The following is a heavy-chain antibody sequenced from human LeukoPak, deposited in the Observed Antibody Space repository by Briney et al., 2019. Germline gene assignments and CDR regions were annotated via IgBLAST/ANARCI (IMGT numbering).Heavy chain of an antibody. CDR2: ISDIGSI. D-gene: IGHD3-9*01. Sequence: PSETLSLTCTVSGGSISSYYWSWIRQPPGKGLEWIAYISDIGSINYNPSLKSRVTISLDTSKNQFSLKLSSVTAADTAVYYCARHVRNFDWLLGRPYNWFDPWGQGTLVTVSS. J-gene: IGHJ5*02. CDR3: ARHVRNFDWLLGRPYNWFDP. CDR1: GGSISSYY. V-gene: IGHV4-59*08.